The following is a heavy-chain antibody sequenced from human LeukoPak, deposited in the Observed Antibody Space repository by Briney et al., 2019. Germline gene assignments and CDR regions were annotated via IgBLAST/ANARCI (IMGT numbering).Heavy chain of an antibody. Sequence: GGSLRLSCAASGFTFSSYGMHWVRQAPGKGLEWVAFIRYDGGNKYYADSVKGRFTISRDNSKNTLYLQMSSLRAEDTAVYYCATRIWLEYSSSGGFDYWGQGTLVTVSS. D-gene: IGHD6-6*01. CDR3: ATRIWLEYSSSGGFDY. CDR2: IRYDGGNK. CDR1: GFTFSSYG. J-gene: IGHJ4*02. V-gene: IGHV3-30*02.